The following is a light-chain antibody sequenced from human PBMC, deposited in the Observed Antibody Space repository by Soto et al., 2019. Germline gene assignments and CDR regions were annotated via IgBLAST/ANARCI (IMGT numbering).Light chain of an antibody. CDR3: ISYTGSSTPYV. V-gene: IGLV2-14*01. Sequence: SVLTQPASVSGSPGQSITISCSGTSSDVGSYDYVAWYQQFPGKTPKLVIYEVSNRPSGVSYRFSGSKSGNTASLTISGLQAEDEADYYCISYTGSSTPYVFGTGTKVTVL. CDR1: SSDVGSYDY. J-gene: IGLJ1*01. CDR2: EVS.